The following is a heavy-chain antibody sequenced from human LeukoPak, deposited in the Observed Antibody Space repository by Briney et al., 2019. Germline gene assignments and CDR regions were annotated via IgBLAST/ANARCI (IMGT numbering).Heavy chain of an antibody. CDR3: ATTRFGELLSAF. V-gene: IGHV4-61*02. CDR1: GGSISSSSYY. D-gene: IGHD3-10*02. Sequence: SETLSLTCTVSGGSISSSSYYWGWIRQPPGKGLEWIGRIYTSGSTNYNPSLKSRVTISVDTSKNQFSLKLSSVTAADTAVYYCATTRFGELLSAFWGQGTLVTVSS. CDR2: IYTSGST. J-gene: IGHJ4*02.